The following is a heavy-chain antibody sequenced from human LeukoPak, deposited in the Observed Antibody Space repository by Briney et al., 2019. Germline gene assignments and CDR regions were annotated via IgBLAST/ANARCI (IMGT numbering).Heavy chain of an antibody. D-gene: IGHD1-26*01. Sequence: GRSLRLSCAASGFTFSSYSMNWVRQAPGKGLEWVSSMSNSIHYADSVKSRFTISRDNAKNLLYLQMNSLRDEDTAVYYCAREALGAFDFWGQGTMVTVS. J-gene: IGHJ3*01. CDR2: MSNSI. CDR3: AREALGAFDF. V-gene: IGHV3-21*06. CDR1: GFTFSSYS.